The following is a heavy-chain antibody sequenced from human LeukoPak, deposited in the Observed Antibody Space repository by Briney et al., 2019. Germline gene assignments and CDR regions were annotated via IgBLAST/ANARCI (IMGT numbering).Heavy chain of an antibody. D-gene: IGHD6-13*01. V-gene: IGHV4-34*01. CDR3: ARGSDTTAGLY. Sequence: SETLSLTCAVYGGSFSGYYWSWIRQPPGKGLERIGEINHSGSTNYNPSLKSRVSISVDSSKNQFSLKASSVTAADTAVYYCARGSDTTAGLYWGQGTLVTVSS. CDR2: INHSGST. CDR1: GGSFSGYY. J-gene: IGHJ4*02.